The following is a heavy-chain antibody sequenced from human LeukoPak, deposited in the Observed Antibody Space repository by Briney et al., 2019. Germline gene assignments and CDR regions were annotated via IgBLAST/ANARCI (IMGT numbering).Heavy chain of an antibody. CDR1: GLTFSGYG. D-gene: IGHD3-22*01. J-gene: IGHJ1*01. CDR3: ARGCNSVRSSYSTAEYLQH. CDR2: INHSGST. V-gene: IGHV4-34*08. Sequence: SETLSLTCEASGLTFSGYGMSWVRQPPGKGLEWIGEINHSGSTNYNPSLKSRVTISVDKSKNQFSLPRTSVTAGDTAVYFCARGCNSVRSSYSTAEYLQHWGQGTLITVSS.